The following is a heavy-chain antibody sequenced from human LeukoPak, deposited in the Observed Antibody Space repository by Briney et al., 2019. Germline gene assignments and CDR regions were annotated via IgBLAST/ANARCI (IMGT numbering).Heavy chain of an antibody. CDR1: GFTFSNYA. V-gene: IGHV3-33*01. D-gene: IGHD2-15*01. CDR2: IWYGGSNE. J-gene: IGHJ3*02. CDR3: AREADCSRGTCYRGAFDI. Sequence: GGSLRLSCAASGFTFSNYAMHWVRQAPGKGLEWVTVIWYGGSNEYYADSVKGRFTISRDNSKNTLFLQMNSPRAEDTAVYYCAREADCSRGTCYRGAFDIWGQGTMVTVSS.